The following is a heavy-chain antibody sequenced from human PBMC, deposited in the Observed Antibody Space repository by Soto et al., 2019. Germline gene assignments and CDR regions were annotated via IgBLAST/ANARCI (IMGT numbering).Heavy chain of an antibody. D-gene: IGHD5-18*01. CDR2: INHSGST. J-gene: IGHJ4*02. CDR1: GGSFSGYY. V-gene: IGHV4-34*01. CDR3: ARGHRFFTHTALSRFNY. Sequence: PSETLSLTCAVYGGSFSGYYWSWIRQPPGQGLEWIGEINHSGSTNYNPSLKSRVTISVDTSKNQFSMKLSSVTAADTAVYYCARGHRFFTHTALSRFNYWGQGTLVTVSS.